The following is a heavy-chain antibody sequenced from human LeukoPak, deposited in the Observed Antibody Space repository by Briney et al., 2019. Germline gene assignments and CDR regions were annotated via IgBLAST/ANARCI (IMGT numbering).Heavy chain of an antibody. CDR1: GGSISIYY. CDR2: IYTSGST. CDR3: AREEIREAAGWFDP. D-gene: IGHD6-25*01. J-gene: IGHJ5*02. Sequence: SETLSLTCTVSGGSISIYYWSWIRQPAGKGLEWIGRIYTSGSTNYNPSLKSRVTMSVDTSKNQFSLKLSSVTAADTAVYYCAREEIREAAGWFDPWGQGTLVTVSS. V-gene: IGHV4-4*07.